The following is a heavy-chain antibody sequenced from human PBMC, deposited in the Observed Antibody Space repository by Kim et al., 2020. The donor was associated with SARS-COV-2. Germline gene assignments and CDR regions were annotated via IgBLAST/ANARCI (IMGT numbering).Heavy chain of an antibody. CDR1: GYTFTSYD. Sequence: ASVKVSCKASGYTFTSYDINWVRQATGQGLEWMGWMNPNSGNTGYAQKFQGRVTMTRNTSISTAYMELSSLISEDMAVYYCAREGFLVEMATNTGGWFDPWGQGTLVTVSS. V-gene: IGHV1-8*01. D-gene: IGHD5-12*01. CDR3: AREGFLVEMATNTGGWFDP. CDR2: MNPNSGNT. J-gene: IGHJ5*02.